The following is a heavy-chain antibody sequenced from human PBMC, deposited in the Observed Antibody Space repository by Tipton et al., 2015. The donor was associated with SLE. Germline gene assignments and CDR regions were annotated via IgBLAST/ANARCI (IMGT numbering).Heavy chain of an antibody. CDR3: ARTPTYSNYGYYYYYYYMDV. D-gene: IGHD4-11*01. Sequence: TLSLTCIVSGGSISSSSYYWGWIRQPPGKGLEWIGYIYYSGSTNYNPSLKSRVTISVDTSKNQFSLKLSSVAAADTAVYYCARTPTYSNYGYYYYYYYMDVWGKGTTVTVSS. J-gene: IGHJ6*03. CDR2: IYYSGST. V-gene: IGHV4-61*05. CDR1: GGSISSSSYY.